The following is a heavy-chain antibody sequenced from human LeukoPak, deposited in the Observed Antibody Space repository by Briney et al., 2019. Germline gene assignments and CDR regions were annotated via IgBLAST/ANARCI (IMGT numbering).Heavy chain of an antibody. Sequence: GGSLRLSCAASGFTFDDYGMSWVRQAPGKGLGWVSGINWNGGSTGYADSVKGPFTISRDNAKNSLYLQMNSLRDEDTALYYCARDRRGGLIVVELDYWGQETLVTVAS. J-gene: IGHJ4*02. CDR1: GFTFDDYG. V-gene: IGHV3-20*04. CDR3: ARDRRGGLIVVELDY. CDR2: INWNGGST. D-gene: IGHD3-22*01.